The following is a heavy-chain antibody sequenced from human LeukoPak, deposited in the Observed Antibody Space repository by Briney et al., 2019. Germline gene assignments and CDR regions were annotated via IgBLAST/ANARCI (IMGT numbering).Heavy chain of an antibody. CDR1: GFTFTSSA. CDR3: AAASTGWLRNYYYYYMDV. D-gene: IGHD3-9*01. Sequence: SVKVSCKASGFTFTSSAMQWVRQARGQRLEWIGWIVVGSGNTNYAQKFQERVTITRDMSTSTAYMELSSLRSEDTAVYYCAAASTGWLRNYYYYYMDVWGKGTTVTISS. V-gene: IGHV1-58*02. J-gene: IGHJ6*03. CDR2: IVVGSGNT.